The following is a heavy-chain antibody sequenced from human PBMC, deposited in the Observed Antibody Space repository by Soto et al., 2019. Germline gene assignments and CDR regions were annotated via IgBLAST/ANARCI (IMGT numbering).Heavy chain of an antibody. V-gene: IGHV1-3*01. J-gene: IGHJ4*02. D-gene: IGHD3-3*01. CDR3: ARVGNNYYDFWSGSDY. CDR2: INAGNGNT. Sequence: ASVKVSCKASGSTFTSYAMHWVRQAPGQRLEWMGWINAGNGNTKYSQKFQGRVTITRDTSASTAYMELSSLRSEDTAVYYCARVGNNYYDFWSGSDYWGQGTLVTVSS. CDR1: GSTFTSYA.